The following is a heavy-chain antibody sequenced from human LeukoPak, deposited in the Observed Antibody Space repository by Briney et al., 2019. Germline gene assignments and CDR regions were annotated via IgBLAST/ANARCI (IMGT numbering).Heavy chain of an antibody. Sequence: SETLSLTCTVSGGSVSSGSYYWSWTRQPPGKGLAWIGNIYYSGNTNYDPSLKSRVTISVDTSKNQFSLNLSSVTAADTAVYYCARVNSYAQVDYWGQGTLVTVSS. CDR3: ARVNSYAQVDY. CDR1: GGSVSSGSYY. D-gene: IGHD5-18*01. V-gene: IGHV4-61*01. CDR2: IYYSGNT. J-gene: IGHJ4*02.